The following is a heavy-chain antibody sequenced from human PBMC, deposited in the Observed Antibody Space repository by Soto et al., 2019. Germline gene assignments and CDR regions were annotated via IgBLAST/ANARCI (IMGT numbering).Heavy chain of an antibody. CDR2: INPNNGDT. Sequence: GASVKVSCKASGYTFTGYYIYWLRQAPGQGLEWMGWINPNNGDTNYAQKFQGRVTMTRDSSISTAYLELSRLRSDDTAIYYCARLKSYYHSTGSADYWAQGILVTVFS. CDR1: GYTFTGYY. CDR3: ARLKSYYHSTGSADY. J-gene: IGHJ4*02. D-gene: IGHD3-22*01. V-gene: IGHV1-2*02.